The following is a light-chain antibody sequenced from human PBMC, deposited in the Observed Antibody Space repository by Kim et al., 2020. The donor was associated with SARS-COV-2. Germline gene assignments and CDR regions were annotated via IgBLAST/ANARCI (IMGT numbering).Light chain of an antibody. CDR1: SSDVGSYNL. CDR3: CSYAGSSSLV. Sequence: GQSITISFTGTSSDVGSYNLVSWYQQHPGKAPKLMIYEVNKRPSGVSNRFSGSKSGNTASLTISGLQAEDEADYFCCSYAGSSSLVFGGGTQLTVL. V-gene: IGLV2-23*02. J-gene: IGLJ2*01. CDR2: EVN.